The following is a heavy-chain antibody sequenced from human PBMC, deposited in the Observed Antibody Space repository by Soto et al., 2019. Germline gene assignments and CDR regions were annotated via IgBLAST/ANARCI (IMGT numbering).Heavy chain of an antibody. CDR3: AKGREQNWNFDY. V-gene: IGHV3-23*01. Sequence: EVQLLESGGGSVQPGGSLRLSCAASGFTFSSYAMYWVRRPPGKGLEWVSSISGSGGTAYYADSVKGRFSISSDSLVNTLYLQMNSLRAEDTAVYYCAKGREQNWNFDYWGQGTLVTVSP. D-gene: IGHD1-1*01. CDR1: GFTFSSYA. J-gene: IGHJ4*02. CDR2: ISGSGGTA.